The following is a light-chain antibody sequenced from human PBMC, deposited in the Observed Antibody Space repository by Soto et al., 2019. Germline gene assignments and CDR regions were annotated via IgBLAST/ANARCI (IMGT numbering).Light chain of an antibody. J-gene: IGLJ1*01. CDR1: SSDIGAYNY. Sequence: VLTQHPSASGSPGQSVTISCTGTSSDIGAYNYVSWYQQRPGKAPKLMIYEVSKRPSGVPDRFSGSKSGNTASLTVSGLQTEDEADYYCCSYAGSPPYVFGTGTKVTVL. CDR3: CSYAGSPPYV. V-gene: IGLV2-8*01. CDR2: EVS.